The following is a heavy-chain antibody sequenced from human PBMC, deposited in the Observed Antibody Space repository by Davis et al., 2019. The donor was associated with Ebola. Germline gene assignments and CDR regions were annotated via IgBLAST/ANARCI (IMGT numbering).Heavy chain of an antibody. J-gene: IGHJ4*02. Sequence: PGGSLRLSCAASGFTFSSYGMHWVRQAPGKGLEWVAVISYDGSNKYYADSVKGRFTISRDNSKNTLYLQMNSLRAEDTAVYYCAGHTAMVYWGQGTLVTVSS. CDR2: ISYDGSNK. V-gene: IGHV3-30*19. D-gene: IGHD5-18*01. CDR1: GFTFSSYG. CDR3: AGHTAMVY.